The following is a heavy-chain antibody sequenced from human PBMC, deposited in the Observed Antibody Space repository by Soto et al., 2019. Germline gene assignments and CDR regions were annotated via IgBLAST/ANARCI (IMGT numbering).Heavy chain of an antibody. CDR2: ISYDGSNK. CDR3: GRGLEYYYGSGSYYRGRGYGMDV. V-gene: IGHV3-30-3*01. D-gene: IGHD3-10*01. CDR1: GFTFSSYA. Sequence: QVQLVESGGGVVQPGRSLRLSCAASGFTFSSYAMHWVRQAPGKGLEWVAVISYDGSNKYYADSVKGRFTISRDNSKNTLDLQMNRLRAEDTAVYYCGRGLEYYYGSGSYYRGRGYGMDVWGQGTTVTVSS. J-gene: IGHJ6*02.